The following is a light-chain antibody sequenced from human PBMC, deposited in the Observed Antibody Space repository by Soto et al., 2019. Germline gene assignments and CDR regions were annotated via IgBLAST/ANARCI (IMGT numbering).Light chain of an antibody. CDR1: SSNIGNNA. V-gene: IGLV1-36*01. J-gene: IGLJ3*02. Sequence: QSVLTQPPSVSGAPGQRVTISCSGSSSNIGNNAVNWYQQLPGKAPRALIYYDDLLPSGISKRFSGSKSGTSVSLAISGLQSDDEADYYCASWDDTLSGVVFGGRTKVTVL. CDR3: ASWDDTLSGVV. CDR2: YDD.